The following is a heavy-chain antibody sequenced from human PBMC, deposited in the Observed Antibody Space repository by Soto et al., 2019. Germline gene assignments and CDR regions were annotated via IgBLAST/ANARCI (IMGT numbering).Heavy chain of an antibody. CDR3: SRVALVRAVFIGWFDP. D-gene: IGHD3-10*01. J-gene: IGHJ5*02. CDR1: GYTFTSYG. CDR2: ISPYNGNT. Sequence: ASVKVSCKASGYTFTSYGISWVRQAPGQGLEWMGWISPYNGNTNYAQKFQGRVTMTTDTSASTAYMELRSLRSDDTAVYYCSRVALVRAVFIGWFDPWGQGNLVTVSS. V-gene: IGHV1-18*04.